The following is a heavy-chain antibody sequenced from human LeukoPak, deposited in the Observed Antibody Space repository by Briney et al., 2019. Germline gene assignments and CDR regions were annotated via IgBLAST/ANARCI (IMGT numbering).Heavy chain of an antibody. V-gene: IGHV1-2*02. CDR2: INPNSGGT. CDR3: AKDYDLWSGYIDY. J-gene: IGHJ4*02. Sequence: ASVKVSCRASGYSFTGSYMHWVRQAPGQGLEWMGWINPNSGGTNYVQKFQGRVTMTRDMSISTAYMELSRLRYDDTAVYYCAKDYDLWSGYIDYWGQGTLVTVSS. CDR1: GYSFTGSY. D-gene: IGHD3-3*01.